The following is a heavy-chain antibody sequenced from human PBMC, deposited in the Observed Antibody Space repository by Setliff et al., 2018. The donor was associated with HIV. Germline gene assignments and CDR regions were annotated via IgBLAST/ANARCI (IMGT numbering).Heavy chain of an antibody. J-gene: IGHJ4*02. D-gene: IGHD4-17*01. Sequence: SETLSLTCTVSGGSISSYYWNWIRQPPGKGLEWIGYIYYSGSTNYNPSLKSRVTISVDTSKTQFSLKLSSVTAADTAVYYCARGPEYGDYVGAYLFDYWGQGTLVTVSS. V-gene: IGHV4-59*01. CDR2: IYYSGST. CDR3: ARGPEYGDYVGAYLFDY. CDR1: GGSISSYY.